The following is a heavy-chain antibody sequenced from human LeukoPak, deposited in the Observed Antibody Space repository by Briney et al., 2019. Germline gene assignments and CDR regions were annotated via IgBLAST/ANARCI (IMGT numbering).Heavy chain of an antibody. CDR1: GFTFSSFA. J-gene: IGHJ4*02. D-gene: IGHD2/OR15-2a*01. V-gene: IGHV3-23*01. Sequence: GGSLRLSCAASGFTFSSFAMSWVRQAPGKGLEWVSIIGAGGSKTYYADSVKGRFTISRDNSKNTVYLQMRNLRVEHTAVYYCAKVVAGNIDYYFDYWGQGILVAVSS. CDR2: IGAGGSKT. CDR3: AKVVAGNIDYYFDY.